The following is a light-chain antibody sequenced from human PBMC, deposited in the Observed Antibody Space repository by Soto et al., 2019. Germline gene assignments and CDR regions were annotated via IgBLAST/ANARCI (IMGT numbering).Light chain of an antibody. CDR2: DAA. J-gene: IGKJ1*01. CDR3: QQYNTWPRT. V-gene: IGKV3-15*01. CDR1: QSVSSN. Sequence: EILMTKSPATLSVSPGERATLSCRDSQSVSSNLAWHQQKPGQAPRLLIYDAATRATGIPARFSDSGYGTEFTLTISSLQSEDFTVYYCQQYNTWPRTFGQGTRVEIK.